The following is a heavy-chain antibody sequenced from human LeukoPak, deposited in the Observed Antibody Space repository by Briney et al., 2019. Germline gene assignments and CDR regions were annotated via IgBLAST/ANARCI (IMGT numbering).Heavy chain of an antibody. D-gene: IGHD3-3*01. J-gene: IGHJ4*02. CDR1: GFTFSSYS. V-gene: IGHV3-21*01. CDR2: ISSSSSYI. CDR3: ARHLEYDFWSGYKDY. Sequence: GGSLRLSCAASGFTFSSYSMNWVRQAPGKGLEWVSSISSSSSYIYYADSVKGRFTISRDNAKNSLYLQMNSLRAEDTAVYYCARHLEYDFWSGYKDYWGQGTLVTVSS.